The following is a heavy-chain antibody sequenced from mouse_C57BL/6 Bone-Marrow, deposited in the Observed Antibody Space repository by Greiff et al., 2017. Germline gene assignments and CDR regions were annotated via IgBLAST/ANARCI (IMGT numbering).Heavy chain of an antibody. CDR2: INPSTGGT. V-gene: IGHV1-42*01. CDR1: GYSFTGYY. Sequence: EVQLVESGPELVKPGASVKISCKASGYSFTGYYMNWVKQSPEKSLEWIGEINPSTGGTTYNQKFKAKATLTVDKSSSTAYMQLKSLTSEDSAVYYCARRTGWFAYWGQGTLVTVSA. D-gene: IGHD4-1*01. CDR3: ARRTGWFAY. J-gene: IGHJ3*01.